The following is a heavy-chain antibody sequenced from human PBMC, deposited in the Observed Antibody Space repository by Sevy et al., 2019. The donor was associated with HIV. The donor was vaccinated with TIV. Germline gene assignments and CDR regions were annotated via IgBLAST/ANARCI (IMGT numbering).Heavy chain of an antibody. D-gene: IGHD5-12*01. CDR2: IHYTGGT. CDR3: ASTRGYNYGPFDY. J-gene: IGHJ4*02. V-gene: IGHV4-30-4*01. CDR1: GGSISSSDSY. Sequence: SETLSLTCTVSGGSISSSDSYWSWIRQPPGKGLEWIGYIHYTGGTYYNPFLKSRVAMSVDTSEKQFSLKLSFLTAADTAVYYCASTRGYNYGPFDYWGQGALVTVSS.